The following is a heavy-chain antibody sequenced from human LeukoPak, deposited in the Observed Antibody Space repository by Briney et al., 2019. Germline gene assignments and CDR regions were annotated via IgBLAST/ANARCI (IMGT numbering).Heavy chain of an antibody. D-gene: IGHD3-9*01. V-gene: IGHV3-48*03. CDR1: GFTFSSYE. CDR2: ISSSGSTI. CDR3: ARVLRYFDWLSYMDV. J-gene: IGHJ6*03. Sequence: GALRLSCAASGFTFSSYEMNWVRQAPGKGLEWVSYISSSGSTIYYADSVKGRFTISRDNAKNSLYLQMNSLRAEDTAVYYCARVLRYFDWLSYMDVWGKGTTVTISS.